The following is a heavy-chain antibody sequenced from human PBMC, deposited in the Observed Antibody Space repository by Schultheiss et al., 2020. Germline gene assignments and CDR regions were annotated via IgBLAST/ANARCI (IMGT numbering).Heavy chain of an antibody. CDR2: IKSKTAGGTA. J-gene: IGHJ5*02. CDR1: GLTFNNAW. CDR3: STDRSWYDP. Sequence: GESLKISCVASGLTFNNAWMNWVRQAPGKGLEWVGRIKSKTAGGTADYAAPVKGRFTISRDDSKNTIYLQMDSLRTEDTAVYYCSTDRSWYDPWGQGTLVTVSS. V-gene: IGHV3-15*01.